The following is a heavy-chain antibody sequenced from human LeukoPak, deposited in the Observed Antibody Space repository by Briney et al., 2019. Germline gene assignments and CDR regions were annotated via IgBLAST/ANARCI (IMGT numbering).Heavy chain of an antibody. J-gene: IGHJ4*02. D-gene: IGHD3-3*01. CDR2: IYYSGST. V-gene: IGHV4-39*01. CDR1: GGSISSNNYC. CDR3: AKGRSLEWLFDY. Sequence: PSETLSLTCTVSGGSISSNNYCWGWIRQPPGKGLEWIGNIYYSGSTYYNPSLKSRVTISVDTSKNQFSLKMSSVTAADTAVYYCAKGRSLEWLFDYWGQGTLVTVSS.